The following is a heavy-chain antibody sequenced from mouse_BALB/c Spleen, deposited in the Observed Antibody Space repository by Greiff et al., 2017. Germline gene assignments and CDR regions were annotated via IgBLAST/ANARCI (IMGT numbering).Heavy chain of an antibody. J-gene: IGHJ2*01. CDR3: ARDGRRGYFDY. V-gene: IGHV14-3*02. Sequence: EVQLQQSGAELVKPGASVKLSCTASGFNIKDTYMHWVKQRPEQGLEWIGRIDPANGNTKYDPKFQGKATITADTSSNTAYLQLSSLTSDDTAVYYCARDGRRGYFDYWGQGTTLTVSS. CDR2: IDPANGNT. CDR1: GFNIKDTY.